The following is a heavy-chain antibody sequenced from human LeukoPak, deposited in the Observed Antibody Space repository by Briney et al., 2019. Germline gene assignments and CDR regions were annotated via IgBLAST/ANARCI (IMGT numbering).Heavy chain of an antibody. CDR2: ISWDGGST. V-gene: IGHV3-43*01. CDR3: AKDIRPFRGYYDSSGYYMGYYGMDV. CDR1: GFTFDDYT. J-gene: IGHJ6*02. D-gene: IGHD3-22*01. Sequence: GGSLRLSCAASGFTFDDYTMHWVRQAPGKGLEWVSLISWDGGSTYYADSVKGRFTIPRDNSKNSLYLQMNSLRTEDTALYYCAKDIRPFRGYYDSSGYYMGYYGMDVWGQGTTVTVSS.